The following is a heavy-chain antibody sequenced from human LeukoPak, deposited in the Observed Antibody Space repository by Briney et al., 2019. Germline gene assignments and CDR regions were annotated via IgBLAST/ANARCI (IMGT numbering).Heavy chain of an antibody. Sequence: ASVKVSCKASGYTFTSYAMHWVRQAPGQRHEWMGWINAGNGNTKYSQKFQGRVTITRDTSASTAYMELSSLRSEDTAVYYCARAHYYFHAFDIWGQGTMVTVSS. V-gene: IGHV1-3*01. CDR1: GYTFTSYA. J-gene: IGHJ3*02. CDR3: ARAHYYFHAFDI. CDR2: INAGNGNT. D-gene: IGHD3-22*01.